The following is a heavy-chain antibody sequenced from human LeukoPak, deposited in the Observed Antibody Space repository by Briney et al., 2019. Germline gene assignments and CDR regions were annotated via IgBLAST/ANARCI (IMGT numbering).Heavy chain of an antibody. D-gene: IGHD5-12*01. CDR2: IYPRDSTT. CDR3: ARLPGIVATIERYFDY. Sequence: GESLKISCQGSGYDSGVSFTSHSIAWVRQMPGKGLEWMGIIYPRDSTTLYSPSFQGQVTISADKSISTAYLQWSSLKASDTAMYYCARLPGIVATIERYFDYWGQGTLVTVSS. J-gene: IGHJ4*02. CDR1: GYDSGVSFTSHS. V-gene: IGHV5-51*01.